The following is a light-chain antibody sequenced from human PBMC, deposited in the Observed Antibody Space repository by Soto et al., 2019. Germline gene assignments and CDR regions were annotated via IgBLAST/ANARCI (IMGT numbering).Light chain of an antibody. V-gene: IGLV2-23*01. J-gene: IGLJ1*01. CDR3: CSYAGSSTSYV. CDR2: EGS. CDR1: SSDVGSYNL. Sequence: QSVLTQPASVSGSPGQSITISCTGTSSDVGSYNLVSWYQQHPGKAPKLMIYEGSKRPSGVSNRFSGYKSGNTASLTISGLQDEDEADYYCCSYAGSSTSYVFGTGTKLTVL.